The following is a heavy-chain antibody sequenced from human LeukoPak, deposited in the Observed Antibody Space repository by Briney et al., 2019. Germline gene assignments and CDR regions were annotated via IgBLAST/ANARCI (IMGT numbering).Heavy chain of an antibody. J-gene: IGHJ4*02. V-gene: IGHV3-7*01. CDR2: INQDGSEK. CDR3: GRGGATRIAD. D-gene: IGHD1-26*01. CDR1: GFTFSSYW. Sequence: GGSLRLSCSASGFTFSSYWLTWVRQAPGKGLEWVASINQDGSEKYYVDSLKGRFTISRDNAKISLYLQMSSLRAEDTAVYYCGRGGATRIADWGQGTLVTVSS.